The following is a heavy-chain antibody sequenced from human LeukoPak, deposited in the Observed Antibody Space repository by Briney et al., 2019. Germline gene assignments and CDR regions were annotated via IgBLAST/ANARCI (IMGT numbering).Heavy chain of an antibody. CDR1: GFTITNYW. J-gene: IGHJ6*03. CDR2: INKGGGEK. V-gene: IGHV3-7*01. CDR3: ARDPYSGTYGDTYYYYMDV. Sequence: GGSLRLSCRASGFTITNYWMNWVRQAPGKGLEGGANINKGGGEKNYVDSMKSRFTISRDNARNSLYLQMNSLRAEDTAVYYCARDPYSGTYGDTYYYYMDVWGKGTTVTISS. D-gene: IGHD1-26*01.